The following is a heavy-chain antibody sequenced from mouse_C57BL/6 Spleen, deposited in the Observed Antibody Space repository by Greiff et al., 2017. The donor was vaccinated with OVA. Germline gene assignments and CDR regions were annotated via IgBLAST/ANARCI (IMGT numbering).Heavy chain of an antibody. J-gene: IGHJ2*01. CDR2: IYPGGGYT. CDR1: GYTFTNYW. V-gene: IGHV1-63*01. Sequence: VKLQESGAELVRPGTSVKMSCKASGYTFTNYWIGWAKQRPGHGLEWIGDIYPGGGYTNYNVKFKGKATLTADKSSSTAYMQFSSLTSEDSAIYYCARSGTTVVFDYWGQGTTLTVSS. D-gene: IGHD1-1*01. CDR3: ARSGTTVVFDY.